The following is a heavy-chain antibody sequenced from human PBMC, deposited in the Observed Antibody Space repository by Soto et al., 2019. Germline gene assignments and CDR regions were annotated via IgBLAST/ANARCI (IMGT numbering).Heavy chain of an antibody. D-gene: IGHD3-22*01. CDR3: ARDRDSSGWHDAFDI. J-gene: IGHJ3*02. CDR1: GFTVSSNY. Sequence: EVQLVESGGGLVQPGGSLRLSCAASGFTVSSNYMSWVRQAPGKGLEWVSVIYSGGSTYYADSVKGRFTISRDNSKNTLYLQMNSLRAEDTAVYYCARDRDSSGWHDAFDIWGQGTMVTVSS. CDR2: IYSGGST. V-gene: IGHV3-66*01.